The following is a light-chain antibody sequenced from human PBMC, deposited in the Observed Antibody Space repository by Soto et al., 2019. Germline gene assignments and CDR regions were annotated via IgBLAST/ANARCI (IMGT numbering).Light chain of an antibody. CDR1: QSVTSNS. J-gene: IGKJ2*01. V-gene: IGKV3-20*01. CDR3: QQYGSSPSYT. CDR2: GAS. Sequence: EIVLTQSPGTLSLSPGERATLSCRASQSVTSNSLAWYQQKPGQAPRLLIYGASSRATGIPDRFSGSGSGTDFTLTISRLEPEDFPVYYCQQYGSSPSYTFGQGTKLEIK.